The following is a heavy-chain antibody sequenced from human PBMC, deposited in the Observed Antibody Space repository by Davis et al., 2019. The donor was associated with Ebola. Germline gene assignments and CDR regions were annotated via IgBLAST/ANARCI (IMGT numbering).Heavy chain of an antibody. Sequence: SETLSLTCAVYGGSFSGYYWSWIRQPPGKGLEWIGEINHSGSTNYNPSLKSRVTISVDTSKNQFSLKLSSVTAADTAVYYCARGYYGSGSRNYWGQGTLVTVSS. D-gene: IGHD3-10*01. J-gene: IGHJ4*02. CDR1: GGSFSGYY. CDR2: INHSGST. CDR3: ARGYYGSGSRNY. V-gene: IGHV4-34*01.